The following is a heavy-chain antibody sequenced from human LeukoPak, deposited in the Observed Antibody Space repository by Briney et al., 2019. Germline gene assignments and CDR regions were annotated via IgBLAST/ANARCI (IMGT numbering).Heavy chain of an antibody. CDR1: GFTFSSYS. CDR3: AGKDYYGSGSYVPGFDP. CDR2: ISSSSSYI. D-gene: IGHD3-10*01. J-gene: IGHJ5*02. V-gene: IGHV3-21*01. Sequence: GGSLRLSCAASGFTFSSYSMNWVRQAPGKGLEWVSSISSSSSYIYYADSVKGRFTISRDDAKNSLYLQMNSLRAEDTAVYYCAGKDYYGSGSYVPGFDPWGQGTLVTVSS.